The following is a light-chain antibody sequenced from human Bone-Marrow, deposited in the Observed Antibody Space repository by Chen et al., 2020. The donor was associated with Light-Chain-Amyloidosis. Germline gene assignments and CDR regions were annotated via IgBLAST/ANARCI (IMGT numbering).Light chain of an antibody. CDR2: STN. J-gene: IGLJ3*02. CDR1: SGSVSTSYY. V-gene: IGLV8-61*01. Sequence: QTVVTQEPSFSVSPGGTVTTTCGLSSGSVSTSYYPSWYQQTPGQAPRTLIYSTNTRSSGVPDRFSGSILGSKAALTITGAQADDESDYYCVLYMGSGIWVFGGGTKLTVL. CDR3: VLYMGSGIWV.